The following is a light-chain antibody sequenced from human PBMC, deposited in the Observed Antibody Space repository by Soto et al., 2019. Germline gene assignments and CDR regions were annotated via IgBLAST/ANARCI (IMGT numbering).Light chain of an antibody. CDR1: QSVFFNSNNKNY. CDR2: RAS. Sequence: DIVMTQSPDSLAVSLGERATINCKSSQSVFFNSNNKNYLAWYQQLLIYRASTRESGVPDRFSGSGSGTDFTLTISSLQAEDVAFYYCQQYYNIPPTFGQGTKVEI. CDR3: QQYYNIPPT. J-gene: IGKJ1*01. V-gene: IGKV4-1*01.